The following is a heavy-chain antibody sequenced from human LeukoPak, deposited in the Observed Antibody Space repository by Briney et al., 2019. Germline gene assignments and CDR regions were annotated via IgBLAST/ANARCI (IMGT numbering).Heavy chain of an antibody. Sequence: PGESLKISCKGSGYIFTNYWIGWVRQMPGKGLEWMGIIYPGDSDARYSPSFQGQVTISADKSISTAYLQWSSLKASDTAMYYCARRTDRSFWYLDYWGQGTLVTVSS. CDR1: GYIFTNYW. CDR3: ARRTDRSFWYLDY. J-gene: IGHJ4*02. V-gene: IGHV5-51*01. CDR2: IYPGDSDA.